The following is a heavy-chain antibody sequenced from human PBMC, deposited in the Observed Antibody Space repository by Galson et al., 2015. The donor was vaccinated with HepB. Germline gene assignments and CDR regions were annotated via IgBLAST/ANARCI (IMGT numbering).Heavy chain of an antibody. CDR2: IYSGGST. CDR3: ARDKPDYYDSSGYSGIFDY. D-gene: IGHD3-22*01. CDR1: GFTVSSNY. J-gene: IGHJ4*02. V-gene: IGHV3-66*01. Sequence: SLRLSCAASGFTVSSNYMSWVRQAPGKGLEWVSVIYSGGSTYYADSVKGRFTISRDNSKNTLYLQMNSLRAEDTAVYYCARDKPDYYDSSGYSGIFDYWGQGTLVTVSS.